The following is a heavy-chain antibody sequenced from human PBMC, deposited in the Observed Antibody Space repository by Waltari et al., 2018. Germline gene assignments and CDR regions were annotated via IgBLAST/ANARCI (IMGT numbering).Heavy chain of an antibody. Sequence: QVQLVQSGAELKKPGASVKLSCKASGYTFTRYYIQWVRQAPGQGLEWMGVMKSGGDTTICAQKFQGRVTMTRDTSTSTVYMELSSLRSEDTAVYYCARLGITMTPDYWGQGTLVTVSS. CDR3: ARLGITMTPDY. CDR1: GYTFTRYY. J-gene: IGHJ4*02. CDR2: MKSGGDTT. V-gene: IGHV1-46*01.